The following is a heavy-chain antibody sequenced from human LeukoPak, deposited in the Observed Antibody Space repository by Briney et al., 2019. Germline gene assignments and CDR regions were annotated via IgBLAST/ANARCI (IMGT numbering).Heavy chain of an antibody. Sequence: GGSLRLSCAASGFTVSSNYMTWVRQAPGKGLEWVSVVYGGDTTYYADSVKGRFTISRDNSKNTLYLQMNSLRAEDTAVYYCAKVSGNWGQGTLVTVSS. D-gene: IGHD1-26*01. V-gene: IGHV3-66*01. CDR1: GFTVSSNY. CDR3: AKVSGN. CDR2: VYGGDTT. J-gene: IGHJ4*02.